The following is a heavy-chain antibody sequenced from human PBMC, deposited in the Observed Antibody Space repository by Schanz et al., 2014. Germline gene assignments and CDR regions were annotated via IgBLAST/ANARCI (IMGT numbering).Heavy chain of an antibody. V-gene: IGHV3-33*08. CDR2: INSDGTKR. D-gene: IGHD1-20*01. Sequence: QVQLVESGGGVVQPGRSLRLSCAASGFTLSSYGMHWVRQAPGKGLEWVAFINSDGTKRFYADSVRGRFTISRDNSKNTLYLQMNSLRAEDTAVYYCANNWNLDYWGQGTLXTVSS. CDR1: GFTLSSYG. J-gene: IGHJ4*02. CDR3: ANNWNLDY.